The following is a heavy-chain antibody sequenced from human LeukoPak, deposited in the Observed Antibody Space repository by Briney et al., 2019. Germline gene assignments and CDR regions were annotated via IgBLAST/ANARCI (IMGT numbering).Heavy chain of an antibody. J-gene: IGHJ4*02. CDR3: ARDKGIAAAAPFDY. CDR2: INQDGSGK. Sequence: GGSLRLSCGASEFIFSGYWMTWVRQAPGKGLEWVANINQDGSGKYYVDSVKDRFTISRDNAKNSLYLQMNSLRAEDTAVYYCARDKGIAAAAPFDYWGQGTLVTVSS. D-gene: IGHD6-13*01. V-gene: IGHV3-7*01. CDR1: EFIFSGYW.